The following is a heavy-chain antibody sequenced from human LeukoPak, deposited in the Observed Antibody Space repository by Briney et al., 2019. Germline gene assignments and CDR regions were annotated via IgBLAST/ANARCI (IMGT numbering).Heavy chain of an antibody. CDR1: GGTFSSYA. CDR3: ARSNYSPYYYYGMDV. V-gene: IGHV1-69*01. D-gene: IGHD3-10*01. CDR2: IIPIFGTA. J-gene: IGHJ6*02. Sequence: ASVKVSCKASGGTFSSYAISWVRQAPGQGLEWMGGIIPIFGTANYAQKFQGRVTITADESTSTAYMELSSLRSEDTAVYYCARSNYSPYYYYGMDVWGQGTTVTVSS.